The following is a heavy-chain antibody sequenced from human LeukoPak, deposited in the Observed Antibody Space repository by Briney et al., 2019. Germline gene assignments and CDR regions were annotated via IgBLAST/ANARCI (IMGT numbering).Heavy chain of an antibody. CDR3: AREGYYDSSGYYPTGVDY. D-gene: IGHD3-22*01. J-gene: IGHJ4*02. V-gene: IGHV3-30*04. Sequence: GGSLRLSCAASGFTFSSYAMHWVRQAPGEGLEWVAVISYDGSNKYYADSVKGRFTISRDNSKNTLYLQMNSLRAEDTAVYYCAREGYYDSSGYYPTGVDYWGQGTLVTVSS. CDR1: GFTFSSYA. CDR2: ISYDGSNK.